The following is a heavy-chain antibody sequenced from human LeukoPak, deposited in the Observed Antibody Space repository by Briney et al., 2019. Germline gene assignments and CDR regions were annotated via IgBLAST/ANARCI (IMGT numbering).Heavy chain of an antibody. CDR2: TRNKANSYTT. CDR1: GFTFSDHY. V-gene: IGHV3-72*01. D-gene: IGHD4-11*01. CDR3: ARAQTPNGMTTLRGYYYYYMDV. J-gene: IGHJ6*03. Sequence: GGSLRLSCAASGFTFSDHYMDWVRQAPGKGLEWVGRTRNKANSYTTEYAASVKGRFTISRDDSKNSLYLQMNSLKTEDTAVYYCARAQTPNGMTTLRGYYYYYMDVWGKGTTVTVSS.